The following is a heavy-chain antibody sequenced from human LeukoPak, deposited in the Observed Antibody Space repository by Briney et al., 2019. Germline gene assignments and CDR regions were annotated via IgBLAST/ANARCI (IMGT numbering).Heavy chain of an antibody. CDR1: GGSISSGDYY. CDR2: IYYSGST. J-gene: IGHJ5*02. Sequence: SETLSLTCAVSGGSISSGDYYWSWIRQPPGKGLEWIGYIYYSGSTYYNPSLKSRVTISVDTSKNQFSLKLSSVTAADTAVYYCARHSGGEYYDILTGYYMRLEWFDPWGQGTLVTVSS. CDR3: ARHSGGEYYDILTGYYMRLEWFDP. D-gene: IGHD3-9*01. V-gene: IGHV4-30-4*08.